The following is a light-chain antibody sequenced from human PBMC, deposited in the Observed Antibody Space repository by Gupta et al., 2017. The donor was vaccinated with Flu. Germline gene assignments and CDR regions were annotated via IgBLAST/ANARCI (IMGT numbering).Light chain of an antibody. CDR1: SSDVGGYNY. CDR2: EVS. CDR3: SSYTSSSTLE. J-gene: IGLJ2*01. V-gene: IGLV2-14*01. Sequence: QSALTQLASVSGSPGQSITISCTGTSSDVGGYNYVSWYQQHPGKAPKLIIYEVSNRPSGVSNRFSGSKSGNTASLTISGLQAEDDADYYCSSYTSSSTLEFGGGTKLTVL.